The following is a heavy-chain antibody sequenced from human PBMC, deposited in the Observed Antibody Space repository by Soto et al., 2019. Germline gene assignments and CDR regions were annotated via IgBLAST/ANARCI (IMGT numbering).Heavy chain of an antibody. Sequence: GGSLRLSCEASGFTFSIYSMKWIRQPPGRGLEWISSISSSSCHIYFADSVKGRFTISRDNAKNSVYLQMDNVKVEDTAVYYCAKDPGYGTSGVCYSTAPDCWGQGTLVTVSS. D-gene: IGHD2-8*01. CDR1: GFTFSIYS. CDR2: ISSSSCHI. V-gene: IGHV3-21*01. J-gene: IGHJ4*02. CDR3: AKDPGYGTSGVCYSTAPDC.